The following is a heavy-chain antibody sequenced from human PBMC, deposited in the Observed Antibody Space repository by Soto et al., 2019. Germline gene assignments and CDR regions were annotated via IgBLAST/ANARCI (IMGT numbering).Heavy chain of an antibody. CDR3: ARDPLAVERPY. Sequence: GGSLRLSCAASVFTFSNYAMHWVRQSPGKGLEWVAVISYDGSNKYYADSVKGRFTISRDNSKNTLYLQMNSLRAEDTAVYYCARDPLAVERPYWGQGTLVTVSS. D-gene: IGHD6-19*01. J-gene: IGHJ4*02. CDR1: VFTFSNYA. CDR2: ISYDGSNK. V-gene: IGHV3-30-3*01.